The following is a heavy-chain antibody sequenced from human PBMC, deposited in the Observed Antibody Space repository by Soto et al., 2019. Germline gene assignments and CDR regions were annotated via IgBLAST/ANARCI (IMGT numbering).Heavy chain of an antibody. Sequence: PGGSLRLSCAASGFTFTDFKMIWVRQAPGKGLGWVSFISSGGSYTYYADSVKGRFTISRDNSKNSLYLQMNSLRAEDTAVYYCARGHDYRGQGTLVTVSS. CDR3: ARGHDY. V-gene: IGHV3-21*01. CDR1: GFTFTDFK. J-gene: IGHJ4*02. CDR2: ISSGGSYT.